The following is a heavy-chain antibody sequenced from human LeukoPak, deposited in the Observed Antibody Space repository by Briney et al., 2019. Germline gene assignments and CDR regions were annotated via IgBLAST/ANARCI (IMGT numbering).Heavy chain of an antibody. D-gene: IGHD1-26*01. J-gene: IGHJ4*02. Sequence: GGSLRLSCAASGFTFSNYWMNWVRQAPGKGLEWVGRSRNKANSYTTEYAASVKGRFTVSRDDSKTSLYLQMNSLKTEDTAVYYCVRRGSNSGNLYAEGDYWGQGTLVTVSS. V-gene: IGHV3-72*01. CDR2: SRNKANSYTT. CDR3: VRRGSNSGNLYAEGDY. CDR1: GFTFSNYW.